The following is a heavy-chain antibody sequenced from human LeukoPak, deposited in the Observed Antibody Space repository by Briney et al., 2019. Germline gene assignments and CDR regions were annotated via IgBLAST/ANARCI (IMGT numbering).Heavy chain of an antibody. D-gene: IGHD3-16*01. CDR3: ASPRWAYYYYMDV. CDR1: GYTFTNYG. V-gene: IGHV1-18*01. Sequence: ASVKVSCKASGYTFTNYGISWVRQAPGQGLEWMGWISAYNGNTNYAQKLQGRVTMTTDTSTNTAYMELRSLRSDDTAVYYCASPRWAYYYYMDVWGKGTTVTVSS. CDR2: ISAYNGNT. J-gene: IGHJ6*03.